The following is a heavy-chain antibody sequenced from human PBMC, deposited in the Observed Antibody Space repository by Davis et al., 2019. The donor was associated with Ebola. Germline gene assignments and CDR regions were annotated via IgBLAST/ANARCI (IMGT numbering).Heavy chain of an antibody. J-gene: IGHJ4*02. CDR2: ISGSGGST. Sequence: GESLKISCAASGFTFSSYAMSWVRQASGKGLEWVSAISGSGGSTYYADSVKGRFTISRDNSKNTLYLQMNSLRAEDTAVYYCAKGGVFGVVISGGQGTLVTVSS. CDR3: AKGGVFGVVIS. V-gene: IGHV3-23*01. CDR1: GFTFSSYA. D-gene: IGHD3-3*01.